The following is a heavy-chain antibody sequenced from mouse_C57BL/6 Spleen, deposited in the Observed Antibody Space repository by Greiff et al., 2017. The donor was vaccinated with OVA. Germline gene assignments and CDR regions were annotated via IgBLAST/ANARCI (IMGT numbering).Heavy chain of an antibody. CDR3: AREEDGYYDWYFDV. V-gene: IGHV1-72*01. J-gene: IGHJ1*03. Sequence: QVQLQQPGAELVKPGASVKLSCTASGYTFPGYWMHWLKQRPGRGLGWIGRVDPNSGGTKYNEKFKSKATLTVYKPSSTAYMQLSSLTSEDSAVYYCAREEDGYYDWYFDVWGTGTTVTVSS. CDR1: GYTFPGYW. D-gene: IGHD2-3*01. CDR2: VDPNSGGT.